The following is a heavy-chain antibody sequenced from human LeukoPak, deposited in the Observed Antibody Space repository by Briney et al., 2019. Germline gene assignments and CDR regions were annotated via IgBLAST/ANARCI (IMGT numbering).Heavy chain of an antibody. CDR1: GFTFSSYE. Sequence: PGGSLRLSCAASGFTFSSYEMNWVRQAPGKGLEWVSYISSSGSTIYYADSEKGRFTISRDNAKNSLYLQMNSLRAEDTAVYYCGGGGFGEAYYYYYYMDVWGKGTTVTVSS. CDR3: GGGGFGEAYYYYYYMDV. CDR2: ISSSGSTI. J-gene: IGHJ6*03. V-gene: IGHV3-48*03. D-gene: IGHD3-10*01.